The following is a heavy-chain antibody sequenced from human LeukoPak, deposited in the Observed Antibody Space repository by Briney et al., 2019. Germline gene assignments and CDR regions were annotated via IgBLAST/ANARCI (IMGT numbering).Heavy chain of an antibody. V-gene: IGHV3-9*03. CDR2: ISWNSGTI. Sequence: GGSLRLSCAASGFTFDDYAMHWVRQAPGKGLEWVSGISWNSGTIGYADSVKGRFTISRDNAKNSLYLQMNSLRAEDMAFYYCAKDNTSGWYGAFDIWGQGTMVTVSS. D-gene: IGHD6-19*01. CDR1: GFTFDDYA. CDR3: AKDNTSGWYGAFDI. J-gene: IGHJ3*02.